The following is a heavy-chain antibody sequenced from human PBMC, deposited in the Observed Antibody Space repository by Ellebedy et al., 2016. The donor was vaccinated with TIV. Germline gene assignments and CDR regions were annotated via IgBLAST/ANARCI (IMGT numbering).Heavy chain of an antibody. Sequence: SVKVSXKASGGTFSSYAISWVRQAPGQGLEWMGGIIPIFGTANYAQKFQGRVTITADESTSTAYMELSSLRSEDTAVYYCARDATVTTDAFDIWGQGTMVTVSS. CDR1: GGTFSSYA. CDR2: IIPIFGTA. J-gene: IGHJ3*02. V-gene: IGHV1-69*13. CDR3: ARDATVTTDAFDI. D-gene: IGHD4-11*01.